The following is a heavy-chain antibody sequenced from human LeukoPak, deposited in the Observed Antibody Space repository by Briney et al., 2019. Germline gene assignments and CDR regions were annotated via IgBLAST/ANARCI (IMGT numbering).Heavy chain of an antibody. CDR3: AHRRITMVRGVIGFDY. CDR1: GFSLSTSGVG. D-gene: IGHD3-10*01. V-gene: IGHV2-5*02. CDR2: IYWDDDK. Sequence: SGPTLVKPTQTLTLACTFSGFSLSTSGVGVGWIRQPPGKAREWLAVIYWDDDKRYSPSLKSRLTITKDTSKNQVVLTMTNMDPVDTATYYCAHRRITMVRGVIGFDYWGQGTLVTVSS. J-gene: IGHJ4*02.